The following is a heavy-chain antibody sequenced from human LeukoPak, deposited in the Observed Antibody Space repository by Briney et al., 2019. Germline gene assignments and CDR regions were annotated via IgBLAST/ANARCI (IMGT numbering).Heavy chain of an antibody. J-gene: IGHJ3*01. Sequence: GASVTVSCTASTYTFASYGLSWVRQAPGQGLQWVGWISPYDGNTNYAQRFQARVTMSIDKSTRTVYMELRRLRLDDTAVYYCVRVWPPNAVDRGMTYSDFTALDVWGQGTTVIVSS. CDR3: VRVWPPNAVDRGMTYSDFTALDV. CDR2: ISPYDGNT. CDR1: TYTFASYG. V-gene: IGHV1-18*01. D-gene: IGHD1-20*01.